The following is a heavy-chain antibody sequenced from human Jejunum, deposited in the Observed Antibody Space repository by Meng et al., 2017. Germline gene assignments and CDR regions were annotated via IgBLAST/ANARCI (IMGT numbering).Heavy chain of an antibody. Sequence: VQLQHSGPGLVQPAGTLSPTCNVSGLSPTAPFYWTWIRQAPGKGLEWIGEVWPSGATYYNPSLSSRITISIDTSNNQFSLEVAFLTAADTAVYYCARAIRERYFDSWGQGTLVTVSS. D-gene: IGHD1-14*01. CDR3: ARAIRERYFDS. CDR1: GLSPTAPFY. CDR2: VWPSGAT. V-gene: IGHV4-38-2*02. J-gene: IGHJ4*02.